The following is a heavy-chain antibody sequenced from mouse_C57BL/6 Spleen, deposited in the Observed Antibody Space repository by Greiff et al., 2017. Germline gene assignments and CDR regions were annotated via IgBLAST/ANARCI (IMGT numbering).Heavy chain of an antibody. CDR1: GYAFSSSW. Sequence: VQLQESGPELVKPGASVKISCKASGYAFSSSWMNWVKQRPGKGLEWIGRIYPGDGDTNYNGKFKGKATLTADKSSSTAYMQLSSLTSEDSAVYFCARLWDYWGQGTTLTVSS. D-gene: IGHD1-1*02. V-gene: IGHV1-82*01. CDR2: IYPGDGDT. CDR3: ARLWDY. J-gene: IGHJ2*01.